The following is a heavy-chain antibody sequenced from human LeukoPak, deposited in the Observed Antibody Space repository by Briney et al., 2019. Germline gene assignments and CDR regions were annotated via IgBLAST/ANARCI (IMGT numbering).Heavy chain of an antibody. V-gene: IGHV6-1*01. Sequence: SQTLSLTCAISGDSVSSHSAAWHWIRQSPSRGLEWLGRTYYRSKWNNDYSVSVKGRITINPDRSKNQFSLHLNSVTPEDTAVYYCARYTSSMRIFDIWGQGTMVTVSS. CDR3: ARYTSSMRIFDI. CDR2: TYYRSKWNN. D-gene: IGHD6-13*01. J-gene: IGHJ3*02. CDR1: GDSVSSHSAA.